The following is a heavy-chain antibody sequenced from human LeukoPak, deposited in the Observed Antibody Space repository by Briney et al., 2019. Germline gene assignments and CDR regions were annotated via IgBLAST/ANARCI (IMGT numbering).Heavy chain of an antibody. Sequence: QSGGSLRLSCAASGFTFSSYGMHWVRQAPGKGLEWVAFIRYDGSNKYYADSVKGRFTIFRDNSKNTLYLQMNSLRAEDTSVYYCARPDILTGSYFDYWGQGTLVTVSS. CDR2: IRYDGSNK. CDR3: ARPDILTGSYFDY. D-gene: IGHD3-9*01. CDR1: GFTFSSYG. J-gene: IGHJ4*02. V-gene: IGHV3-30*02.